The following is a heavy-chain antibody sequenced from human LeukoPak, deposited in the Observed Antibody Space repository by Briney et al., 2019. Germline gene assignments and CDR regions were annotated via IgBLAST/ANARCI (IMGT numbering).Heavy chain of an antibody. CDR1: GGSISSYY. Sequence: PSETLSLTCTVSGGSISSYYWSWIRQPPGKGLEWIGYIYYSGSTNYNPSLKSRVTISVDTSKNQFSLKLSSVTAADTAVYYCARDRGVVAAIDFDYWGQGTLVTVSS. V-gene: IGHV4-59*01. CDR3: ARDRGVVAAIDFDY. CDR2: IYYSGST. D-gene: IGHD2-15*01. J-gene: IGHJ4*02.